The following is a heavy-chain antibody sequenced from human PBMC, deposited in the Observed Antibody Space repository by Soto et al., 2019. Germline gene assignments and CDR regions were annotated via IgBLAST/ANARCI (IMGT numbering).Heavy chain of an antibody. J-gene: IGHJ6*02. D-gene: IGHD4-4*01. CDR3: AKDYSNYLYYYYGMDV. CDR2: IWYDGSNK. Sequence: GGSLRLSCAASGFTFSRYGMHWVRQAPGKGLEWVAVIWYDGSNKYYADSVKGRFTISRDNSKNTLYLQMNSLRAEDTAVYYCAKDYSNYLYYYYGMDVWGQGTTVTVSS. V-gene: IGHV3-33*06. CDR1: GFTFSRYG.